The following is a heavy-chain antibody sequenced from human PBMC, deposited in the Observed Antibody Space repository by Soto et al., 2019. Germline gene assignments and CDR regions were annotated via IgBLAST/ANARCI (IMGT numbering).Heavy chain of an antibody. D-gene: IGHD6-19*01. Sequence: QVRLVESGGGVVQPGRSLRLSCTASGFSFSSYAMYWFRQPPGKGLEWVAVISHDGINKHYADSVKGRVTISRDNSNHSLDLQLNSLRGEDKAMYYCARDMYSSDYFVKWFEPWAREPWSPSPQ. J-gene: IGHJ5*02. CDR3: ARDMYSSDYFVKWFEP. CDR2: ISHDGINK. V-gene: IGHV3-30-3*01. CDR1: GFSFSSYA.